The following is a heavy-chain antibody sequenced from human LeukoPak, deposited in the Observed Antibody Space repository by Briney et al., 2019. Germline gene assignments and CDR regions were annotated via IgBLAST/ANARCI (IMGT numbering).Heavy chain of an antibody. CDR1: GGSVSSGSYY. V-gene: IGHV4-61*01. Sequence: SEPLSLTCTVSGGSVSSGSYYWSWIRQPPGKGLEWIGYIYYSGSTNYNPSLKSRVTISVDTSKNQFSLKLSSVTAADTAVYYCARESSSGWNFDLWGRGTLVTVSS. CDR3: ARESSSGWNFDL. J-gene: IGHJ2*01. D-gene: IGHD6-13*01. CDR2: IYYSGST.